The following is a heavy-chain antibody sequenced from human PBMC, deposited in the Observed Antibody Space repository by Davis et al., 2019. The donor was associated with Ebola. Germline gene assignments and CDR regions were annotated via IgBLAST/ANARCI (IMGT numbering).Heavy chain of an antibody. Sequence: PSETLSLTCTVSGGSISSSNYYWGWVRQPPGKGLEWIGSIYYSGSTYYSPSLKSRVTLSVDTSKNQFSLRLYSVTAADTAVYYCARDGDIVVDKGWFDPWGQGTLVTVSS. CDR2: IYYSGST. V-gene: IGHV4-39*02. J-gene: IGHJ5*02. D-gene: IGHD2-2*01. CDR1: GGSISSSNYY. CDR3: ARDGDIVVDKGWFDP.